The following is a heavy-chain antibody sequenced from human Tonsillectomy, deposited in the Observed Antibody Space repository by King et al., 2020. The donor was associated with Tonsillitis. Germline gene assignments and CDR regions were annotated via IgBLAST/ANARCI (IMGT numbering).Heavy chain of an antibody. CDR1: GFTVSSNY. Sequence: VQLVVSGGGLVQPGGSLRLSCAASGFTVSSNYMSWVRQAPGKGLEWVSVFYSGGSTYYADSVKGRFTISRDNSKNTMYLQMNSLRAEDTAVYYCARDGAVAGTPPFDYWGQGTLVTVSS. CDR2: FYSGGST. CDR3: ARDGAVAGTPPFDY. V-gene: IGHV3-66*01. J-gene: IGHJ4*02. D-gene: IGHD6-19*01.